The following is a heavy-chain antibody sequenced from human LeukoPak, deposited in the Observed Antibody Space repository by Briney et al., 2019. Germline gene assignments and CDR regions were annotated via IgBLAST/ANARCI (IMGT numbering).Heavy chain of an antibody. V-gene: IGHV4-39*07. CDR2: IYYSGST. Sequence: TFSTYWMSWVRQPPGKGLEWIGSIYYSGSTYYNPSLKSRVTISVDTSKNQFSLKLSSVTAADTAVYYCARDIAARPLDYWGQGTLVTVSS. CDR3: ARDIAARPLDY. J-gene: IGHJ4*02. CDR1: TFSTYW. D-gene: IGHD6-6*01.